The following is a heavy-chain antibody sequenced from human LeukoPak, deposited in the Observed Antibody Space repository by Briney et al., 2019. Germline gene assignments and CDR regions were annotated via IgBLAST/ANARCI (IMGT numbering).Heavy chain of an antibody. Sequence: PSETLSLTCTVSGGSISSYYWSWIRQPPGKGLEWIGYIYFSGSTNYNDSLKSRVTISVDTSKNQFSLKLSSVTAEDTAVYYCARGTGTTGYFDYWGQGTLVTVSS. D-gene: IGHD1-7*01. CDR3: ARGTGTTGYFDY. V-gene: IGHV4-59*01. CDR2: IYFSGST. CDR1: GGSISSYY. J-gene: IGHJ4*02.